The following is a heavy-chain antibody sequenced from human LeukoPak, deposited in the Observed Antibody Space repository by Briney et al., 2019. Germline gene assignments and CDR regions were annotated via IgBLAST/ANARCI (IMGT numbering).Heavy chain of an antibody. D-gene: IGHD6-13*01. CDR3: ARRGTSSSWAHFDY. CDR2: IYNGGST. CDR1: GFTVSGNY. V-gene: IGHV3-53*01. Sequence: GGSLRLSCAASGFTVSGNYMSWVRQAPGKGLEWVSVIYNGGSTYYADSVKGRFTISRDNSKNTLYLQMNNLRAEDTAVFYCARRGTSSSWAHFDYWGQGTLVTVSS. J-gene: IGHJ4*02.